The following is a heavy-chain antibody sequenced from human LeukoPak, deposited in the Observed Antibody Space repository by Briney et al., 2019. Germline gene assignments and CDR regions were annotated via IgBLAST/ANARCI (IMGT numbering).Heavy chain of an antibody. CDR1: GFTFSSYA. D-gene: IGHD2-15*01. CDR3: AKDAGYCSGGSCPHYFDY. J-gene: IGHJ4*02. CDR2: ISGSGGST. V-gene: IGHV3-23*01. Sequence: GSLRLSCAASGFTFSSYAMSWVRQAPGKGLEWVSAISGSGGSTYYADSVKGRFTISRDNSKNTLYLQMNSLRAEDTAVYYCAKDAGYCSGGSCPHYFDYWGQGTLVTVSS.